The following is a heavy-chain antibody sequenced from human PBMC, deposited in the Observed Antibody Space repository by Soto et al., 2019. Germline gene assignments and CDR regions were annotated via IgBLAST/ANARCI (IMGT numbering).Heavy chain of an antibody. J-gene: IGHJ4*02. D-gene: IGHD2-8*01. Sequence: ASVKVSCKASGYTFTSYAMHWVRQAPGQRLEWMGWINAGNGNTKYSQKFQGRVTMTKDTSADTAYMELSSLRSEDTAVYYCATEGYCTNGVCYRGFDYWGQGTLVTVSS. CDR3: ATEGYCTNGVCYRGFDY. CDR2: INAGNGNT. CDR1: GYTFTSYA. V-gene: IGHV1-3*01.